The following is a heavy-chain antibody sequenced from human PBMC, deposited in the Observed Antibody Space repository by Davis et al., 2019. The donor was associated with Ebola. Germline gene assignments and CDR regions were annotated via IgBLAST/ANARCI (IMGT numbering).Heavy chain of an antibody. CDR3: ARLMDTYGWYSDL. Sequence: GESLKISCAASGFTFNTYTMHWVRQAPGKGLVWVSGITPSGGVTTYADSVKGRFTISRDNAKNTVYLQMNSLRAEDTAVYHCARLMDTYGWYSDLWGQGTLVTVSS. V-gene: IGHV3-74*01. J-gene: IGHJ5*02. CDR1: GFTFNTYT. D-gene: IGHD6-19*01. CDR2: ITPSGGVT.